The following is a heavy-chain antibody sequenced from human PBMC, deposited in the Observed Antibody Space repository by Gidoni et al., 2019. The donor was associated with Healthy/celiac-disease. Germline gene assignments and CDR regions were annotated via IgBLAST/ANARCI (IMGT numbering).Heavy chain of an antibody. CDR2: IYYSGST. CDR3: ARDRTNYDILTGYYS. CDR1: GGSISSSSYY. V-gene: IGHV4-39*07. D-gene: IGHD3-9*01. J-gene: IGHJ4*02. Sequence: QLQLQESGPGLVKPSETLSLTCTVSGGSISSSSYYWGWIRQPPGKGLEWIGSIYYSGSTYYNPSLKSRVTISVDTSKNQFSLKLSSVTAADTAVYFCARDRTNYDILTGYYSWGQGTLVTVSS.